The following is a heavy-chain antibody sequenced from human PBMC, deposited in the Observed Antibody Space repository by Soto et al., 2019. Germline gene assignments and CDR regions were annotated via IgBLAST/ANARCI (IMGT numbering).Heavy chain of an antibody. CDR3: ARDEESGSYFPLAAPWFDY. CDR1: GFTFSSYG. V-gene: IGHV3-33*01. Sequence: GGSLRLSCAASGFTFSSYGMHWVRQAPGKGLEWVAVICYDGSNKYYADSVKGRFTISRDNSKNTLYLQMNSLRAEDTAVYYCARDEESGSYFPLAAPWFDYWGQGTLVTVSS. J-gene: IGHJ4*02. D-gene: IGHD1-26*01. CDR2: ICYDGSNK.